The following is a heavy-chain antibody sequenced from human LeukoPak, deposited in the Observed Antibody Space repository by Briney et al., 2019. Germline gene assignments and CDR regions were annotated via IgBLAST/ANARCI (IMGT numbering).Heavy chain of an antibody. CDR3: ARARYDYYDSSGYYYVNYYYYGRDV. V-gene: IGHV4-34*01. CDR1: GGSFSGYY. D-gene: IGHD3-22*01. Sequence: SETLSLTCAVYGGSFSGYYWSWIRQPPGKGLEWIGEINHSGSTNYNPSLKSRVTISVDTSKNQFSLKLSSVTAADTAVYYCARARYDYYDSSGYYYVNYYYYGRDVWGQGTTVTVSS. CDR2: INHSGST. J-gene: IGHJ6*02.